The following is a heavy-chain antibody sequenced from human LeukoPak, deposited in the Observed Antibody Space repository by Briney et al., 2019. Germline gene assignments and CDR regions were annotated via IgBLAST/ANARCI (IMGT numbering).Heavy chain of an antibody. CDR1: GYTFTSYD. V-gene: IGHV1-8*01. CDR3: VRGQGYYYYMDV. J-gene: IGHJ6*03. CDR2: MNPNSGNT. Sequence: GASVKVSCKASGYTFTSYDINWVRQATGQGLEWMGWMNPNSGNTGYAQKFQGRVTMTRNTSISTAYMELSSLRSEDTAVYYCVRGQGYYYYMDVWGKGTTVTVSS.